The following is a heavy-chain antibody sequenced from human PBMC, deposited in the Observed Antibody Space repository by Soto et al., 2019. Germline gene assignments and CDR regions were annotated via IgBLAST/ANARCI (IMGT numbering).Heavy chain of an antibody. D-gene: IGHD6-19*01. J-gene: IGHJ5*02. Sequence: ASVKVSCKASGYTFTGYYIHWVRQAPGQGLEWMGWINPNSGGTNYAQKFQGWVTMTRDTSISTAYMELSRLRSDDTAVYYCARGLKSGWYMGRFDPWGQGTLVTVSS. CDR3: ARGLKSGWYMGRFDP. CDR1: GYTFTGYY. V-gene: IGHV1-2*04. CDR2: INPNSGGT.